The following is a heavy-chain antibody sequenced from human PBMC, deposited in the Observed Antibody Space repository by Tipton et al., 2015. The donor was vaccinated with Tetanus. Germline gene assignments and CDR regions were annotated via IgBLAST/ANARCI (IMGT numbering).Heavy chain of an antibody. CDR2: IGGSGGAS. CDR3: AKGRAAATYFFDY. V-gene: IGHV3-23*01. Sequence: GSLRLSCAASGFMFSSYTMSWVRQAPGKGLECVSAIGGSGGASYYADSVKGRFTISRDNSKSTLYLQVHSLRVEDTALYFCAKGRAAATYFFDYWGQGTPVTVSS. D-gene: IGHD6-25*01. J-gene: IGHJ4*02. CDR1: GFMFSSYT.